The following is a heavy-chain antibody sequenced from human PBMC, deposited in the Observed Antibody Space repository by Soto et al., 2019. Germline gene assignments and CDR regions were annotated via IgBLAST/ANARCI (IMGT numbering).Heavy chain of an antibody. CDR3: ATGMTTVTTLFDY. CDR1: GGSISSGDYY. J-gene: IGHJ4*02. D-gene: IGHD4-17*01. CDR2: IYYSGST. V-gene: IGHV4-30-4*01. Sequence: SETLSLTCTVSGGSISSGDYYWSWIRQPPGKGLEWIGYIYYSGSTYYNPSLKSRVTISVDTSKNQFSLKLSSVTAADTAVYYCATGMTTVTTLFDYWGQGTLVTVSS.